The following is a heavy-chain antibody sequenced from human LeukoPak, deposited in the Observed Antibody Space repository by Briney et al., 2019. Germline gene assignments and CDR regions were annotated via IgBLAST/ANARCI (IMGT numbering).Heavy chain of an antibody. CDR1: GFTFGSHG. Sequence: PGGSLRLSCAASGFTFGSHGMNWGRQPPGKGLEWVSYISYSSSNKYYADSVKGRFTVSRDNSKNSLYLHMNSLRAEDTAVYYCAKARTSGSNHFDSWGQGTLVTVSS. D-gene: IGHD1-26*01. CDR3: AKARTSGSNHFDS. J-gene: IGHJ4*02. CDR2: ISYSSSNK. V-gene: IGHV3-48*01.